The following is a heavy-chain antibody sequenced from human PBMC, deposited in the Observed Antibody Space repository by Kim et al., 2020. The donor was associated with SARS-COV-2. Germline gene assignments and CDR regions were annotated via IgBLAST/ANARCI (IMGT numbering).Heavy chain of an antibody. Sequence: GGSLRLSCAASGFTFSSYGMYWVRQAPGKGLVWVAVISYDGSNKYYADAVKGRFTISRDNSKNTLYLQMNSLRAEDTAVYYCAIISSGRGYGGQGTSVTVST. D-gene: IGHD3-22*01. J-gene: IGHJ4*02. CDR1: GFTFSSYG. CDR2: ISYDGSNK. V-gene: IGHV3-30*03. CDR3: AIISSGRGY.